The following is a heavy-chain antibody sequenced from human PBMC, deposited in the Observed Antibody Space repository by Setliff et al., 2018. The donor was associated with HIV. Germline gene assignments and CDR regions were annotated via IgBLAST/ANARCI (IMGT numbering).Heavy chain of an antibody. V-gene: IGHV1-46*01. CDR2: INPNGGST. CDR1: GYTFTSYY. CDR3: ARGGPGSSFGYDWFDP. Sequence: ASVKVSCKASGYTFTSYYVHFVRQAPGQGPEWMGIINPNGGSTNYAQKFEGRVAMTADTSTNNVHMYLSSLRSEDTAIYYCARGGPGSSFGYDWFDPWGHGTPVTVSS. J-gene: IGHJ5*02. D-gene: IGHD2-2*03.